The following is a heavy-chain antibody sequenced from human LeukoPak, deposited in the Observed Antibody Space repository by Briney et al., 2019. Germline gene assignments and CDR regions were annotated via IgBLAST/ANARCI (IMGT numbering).Heavy chain of an antibody. Sequence: GGSLRLSCAASGFTFSDYYMSWIRQAPGKGLEWVSYISSSGSTIYYADSVKGRFTISRDNAKNSLYLQMNSLRAEDTAVYYCATPENRELGIDDAFDIWGQGTMVTVSS. J-gene: IGHJ3*02. V-gene: IGHV3-11*01. D-gene: IGHD7-27*01. CDR2: ISSSGSTI. CDR1: GFTFSDYY. CDR3: ATPENRELGIDDAFDI.